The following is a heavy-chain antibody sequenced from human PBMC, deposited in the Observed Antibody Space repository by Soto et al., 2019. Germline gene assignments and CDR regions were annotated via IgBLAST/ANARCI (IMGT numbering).Heavy chain of an antibody. D-gene: IGHD1-1*01. J-gene: IGHJ6*02. CDR1: GFTFSSYG. CDR3: AKDLRTGTKRRTYGMDV. Sequence: QVQLVESGGGVVQPGRSLRLSCAASGFTFSSYGMHWVRQAPGKGLEWVAVMSYDGSNKYYADSVKGRFTISRDNSKNTLYLQMNSLRAEDTAVYYCAKDLRTGTKRRTYGMDVWGQGTTVTVSS. V-gene: IGHV3-30*18. CDR2: MSYDGSNK.